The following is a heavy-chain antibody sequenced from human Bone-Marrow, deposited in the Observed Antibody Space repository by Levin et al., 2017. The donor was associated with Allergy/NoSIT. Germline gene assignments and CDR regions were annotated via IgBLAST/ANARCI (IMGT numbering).Heavy chain of an antibody. J-gene: IGHJ4*02. D-gene: IGHD4-23*01. CDR3: ARDRGGNPPGVMGY. Sequence: LSLTCAASGFTVSNNFMNWVRQAPGKGLEWVSVIYAGGSTYYADSVKGRFTISRDNSKNTLYLQMNGLRVEDTAVYYCARDRGGNPPGVMGYWGQGTLVTVSS. CDR1: GFTVSNNF. V-gene: IGHV3-66*01. CDR2: IYAGGST.